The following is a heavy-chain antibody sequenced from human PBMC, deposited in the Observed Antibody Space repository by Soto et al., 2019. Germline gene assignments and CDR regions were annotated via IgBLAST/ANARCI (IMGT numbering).Heavy chain of an antibody. J-gene: IGHJ4*02. Sequence: EVQLVESGGGLVQPGRSLRLSCTASGFTFGDYAMSWFRQAPGKGLEWVGFIRSKAYGGTTEYAASVKGRFTISRDDSKSIAYLQMNSLKTEDTAVYYCTRHIVVVPAAMGGSFCDHWGQGTLVTVSS. V-gene: IGHV3-49*03. CDR1: GFTFGDYA. CDR2: IRSKAYGGTT. CDR3: TRHIVVVPAAMGGSFCDH. D-gene: IGHD2-2*01.